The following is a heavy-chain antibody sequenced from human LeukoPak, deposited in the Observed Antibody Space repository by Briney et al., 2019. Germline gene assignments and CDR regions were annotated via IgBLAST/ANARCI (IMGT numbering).Heavy chain of an antibody. V-gene: IGHV5-10-1*01. J-gene: IGHJ5*02. D-gene: IGHD3-10*01. CDR1: GYSFTSYW. CDR2: IDPSDSYT. CDR3: APHRGGLEDLTFDP. Sequence: GESLKISCKGSGYSFTSYWISWVRQMPGKGLEWMGRIDPSDSYTNYSPSFQGHVTISADKSISTAYLQWSGLKASDTAMYYCAPHRGGLEDLTFDPWGQGTLVTVSS.